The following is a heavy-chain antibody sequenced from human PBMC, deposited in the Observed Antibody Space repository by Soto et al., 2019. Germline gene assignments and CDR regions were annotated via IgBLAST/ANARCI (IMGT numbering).Heavy chain of an antibody. V-gene: IGHV3-15*07. CDR2: IKSKTDGGTT. J-gene: IGHJ6*02. CDR3: TTTGVVVPAASYYYYGMDV. CDR1: GFTFSNAW. D-gene: IGHD2-2*01. Sequence: PGGSLRLSCAASGFTFSNAWMNWVRQAPGKGLEWVGRIKSKTDGGTTDYAAPVKGRFTISRDDSKNTLYLQMNSLKTEDTAVYYCTTTGVVVPAASYYYYGMDVWGQGTTVTVSS.